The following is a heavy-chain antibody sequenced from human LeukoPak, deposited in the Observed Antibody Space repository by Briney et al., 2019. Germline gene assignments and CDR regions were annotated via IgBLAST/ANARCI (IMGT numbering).Heavy chain of an antibody. J-gene: IGHJ6*03. Sequence: PGGSLRLSCAAPGFTFSSYGMYWVRQAPSKGLEWVASILYDGSNKFYLDSVKGRFTISRDNSRNTLYLQMNSLRAEDTAVYYCARLTGWDNYCSYMDVWGKGTTVTVSS. CDR2: ILYDGSNK. CDR1: GFTFSSYG. V-gene: IGHV3-30*02. D-gene: IGHD6-19*01. CDR3: ARLTGWDNYCSYMDV.